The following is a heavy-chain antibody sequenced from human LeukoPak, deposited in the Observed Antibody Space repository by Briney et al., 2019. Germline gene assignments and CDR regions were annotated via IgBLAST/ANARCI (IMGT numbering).Heavy chain of an antibody. Sequence: SETLSLTCTVSGGSISSGGYYWSWIRQHPGKGLEWIGYIYYSGGTYYNPSLKSRVTISVDTSKNQFSLKLSSVTAADTAVYYCARMSVYDSSGYYSNLFDYWGQGTLVTVSS. CDR3: ARMSVYDSSGYYSNLFDY. J-gene: IGHJ4*02. V-gene: IGHV4-31*03. D-gene: IGHD3-22*01. CDR2: IYYSGGT. CDR1: GGSISSGGYY.